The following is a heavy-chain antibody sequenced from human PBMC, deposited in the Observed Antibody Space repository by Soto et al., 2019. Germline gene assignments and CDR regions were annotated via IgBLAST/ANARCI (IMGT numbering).Heavy chain of an antibody. CDR1: GYTFTSYY. CDR2: INPSGGST. D-gene: IGHD5-18*01. J-gene: IGHJ6*02. Sequence: ASVKVSCKASGYTFTSYYMHWVRQAPGQGLEWMGIINPSGGSTSYAQKFQGRVTMTRDTSTSTVYMELSSLRSEDTAVYYCARAPRGYSYGSNYYYYRMDVWGQGTTVPVSS. CDR3: ARAPRGYSYGSNYYYYRMDV. V-gene: IGHV1-46*01.